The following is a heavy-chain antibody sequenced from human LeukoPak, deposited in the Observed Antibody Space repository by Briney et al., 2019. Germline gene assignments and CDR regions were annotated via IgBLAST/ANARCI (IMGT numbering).Heavy chain of an antibody. CDR2: MSYDESKK. CDR3: AKVGSGSYGAYYYYGMDV. Sequence: GGSLRLSCAVSGFTFSSYGMHWVRQAPGKGLEWVAVMSYDESKKFYADSVQGRFTISRDNPKNTLYLQMDSLRAEDTAVYYCAKVGSGSYGAYYYYGMDVWGQGTTVTVSS. V-gene: IGHV3-30*18. D-gene: IGHD3-10*01. CDR1: GFTFSSYG. J-gene: IGHJ6*02.